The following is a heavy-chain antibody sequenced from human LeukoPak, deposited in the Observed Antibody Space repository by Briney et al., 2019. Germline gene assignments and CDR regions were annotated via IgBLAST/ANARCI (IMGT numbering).Heavy chain of an antibody. V-gene: IGHV3-21*01. CDR2: ISSSSSYI. Sequence: PGGSLRLSCASSGFTFSSYSMNWVRQAPGKGLEWVSSISSSSSYIYYADSVKGRFTISRDNAKNSLYLQMNSLRAEDTAVYYCAIPTYYYDSSGQGYWGQGTLVTVSS. J-gene: IGHJ4*02. CDR3: AIPTYYYDSSGQGY. D-gene: IGHD3-22*01. CDR1: GFTFSSYS.